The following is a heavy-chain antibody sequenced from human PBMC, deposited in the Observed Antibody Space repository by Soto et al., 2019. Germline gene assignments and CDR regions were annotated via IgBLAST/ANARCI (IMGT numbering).Heavy chain of an antibody. CDR1: GFTFGSYS. J-gene: IGHJ6*02. Sequence: PGGSLRLSCAASGFTFGSYSMNWVRQAPGKGLEWVSSISSSSSYIYYADSVKGRFTISRDNAKNSLYLQMNSLRAEDTAVYYCARDGEGATYYYYYGMDVWGQGTTVTVSS. CDR2: ISSSSSYI. CDR3: ARDGEGATYYYYYGMDV. V-gene: IGHV3-21*01. D-gene: IGHD1-26*01.